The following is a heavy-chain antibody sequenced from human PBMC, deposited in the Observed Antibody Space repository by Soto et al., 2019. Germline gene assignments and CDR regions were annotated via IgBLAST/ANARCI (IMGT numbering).Heavy chain of an antibody. Sequence: QVQLVQSGAEVKKPGASVKVSCRASGYTFTSYGINWVRQAPGQGLEWMGWISANNGNTHYARKLQGRVTMTTDTCTSTEDMELRSLRSDDTAVYYCARVQGGYGFACWCQGTLVTVSS. D-gene: IGHD5-12*01. V-gene: IGHV1-18*01. CDR3: ARVQGGYGFAC. CDR2: ISANNGNT. J-gene: IGHJ4*02. CDR1: GYTFTSYG.